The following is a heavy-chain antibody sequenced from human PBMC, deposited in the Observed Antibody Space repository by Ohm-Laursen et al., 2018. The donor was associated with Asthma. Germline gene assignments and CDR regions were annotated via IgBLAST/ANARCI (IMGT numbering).Heavy chain of an antibody. J-gene: IGHJ4*02. V-gene: IGHV1-18*04. CDR3: VRDVVDRFDF. D-gene: IGHD2-21*01. CDR1: GYSLSSNA. CDR2: IYIRNT. Sequence: GSSVKVSCKASGYSLSSNAISWVRQAPGQRPEWMGWIYIRNTNYAPKFRDRITLSTDTSTNTAYMDLRSLRSDDTAVYYCVRDVVDRFDFWGQGTLVTVSS.